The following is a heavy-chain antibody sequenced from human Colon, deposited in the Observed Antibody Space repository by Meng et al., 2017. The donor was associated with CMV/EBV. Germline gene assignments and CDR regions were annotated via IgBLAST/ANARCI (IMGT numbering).Heavy chain of an antibody. CDR2: IYYDGKS. D-gene: IGHD6-13*01. Sequence: SGASINSGGHYWTWIRQHPVKGLEWIGYIYYDGKSDHNPSLKSRVSISLDTSKNQFSLRLTSVTAADTAVYYCAREQAAAGAGYFDYWGQGTLVTVS. J-gene: IGHJ4*02. CDR1: GASINSGGHY. V-gene: IGHV4-31*02. CDR3: AREQAAAGAGYFDY.